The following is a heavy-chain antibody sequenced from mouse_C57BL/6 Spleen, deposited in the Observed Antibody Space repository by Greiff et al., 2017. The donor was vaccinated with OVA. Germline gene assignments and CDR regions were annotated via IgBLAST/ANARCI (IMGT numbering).Heavy chain of an antibody. CDR1: GYTFTSYW. Sequence: QVQLQQPGAELVKPGASVKLSCKASGYTFTSYWMHWVKQRPGQGLEWIGMIHPNSGSTNYNEKFKSKATLTVDKSSSTAYMQLSSLTSEDSAVYYCARLDTTVVAHYFDDWGQGTTLTVSS. CDR3: ARLDTTVVAHYFDD. CDR2: IHPNSGST. D-gene: IGHD1-1*01. J-gene: IGHJ2*01. V-gene: IGHV1-64*01.